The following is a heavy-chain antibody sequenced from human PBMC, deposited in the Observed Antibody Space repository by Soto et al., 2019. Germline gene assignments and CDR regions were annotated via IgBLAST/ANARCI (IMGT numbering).Heavy chain of an antibody. CDR1: GGSISSSSYY. J-gene: IGHJ6*02. CDR3: ARRGGVYYDFWSGSGDTSHGYYGMDV. D-gene: IGHD3-3*01. CDR2: IYYSGST. Sequence: QLQLQESGPGLVKPSETLSLTCTVSGGSISSSSYYWGWIRQPPGKGLEWIGSIYYSGSTYYNPSLKSRVTISVDTSKNQFSLKLSSVTAADTAVYYCARRGGVYYDFWSGSGDTSHGYYGMDVWGQGTTVTVSS. V-gene: IGHV4-39*01.